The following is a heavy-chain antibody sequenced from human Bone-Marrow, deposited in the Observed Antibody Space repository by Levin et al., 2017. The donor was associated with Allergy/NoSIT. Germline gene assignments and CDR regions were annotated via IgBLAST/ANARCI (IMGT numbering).Heavy chain of an antibody. J-gene: IGHJ6*02. CDR2: ITPILGIT. V-gene: IGHV1-69*04. CDR3: ARDTRDGYSYGMDV. Sequence: SVKVSCKASGGTFSTHAISWVRQAPGQGLEWMGRITPILGITNYAQKFQGRVTITADRSTSTAYMELSSLRSEDTAIYYCARDTRDGYSYGMDVWGQGTTVTVSS. CDR1: GGTFSTHA. D-gene: IGHD5-24*01.